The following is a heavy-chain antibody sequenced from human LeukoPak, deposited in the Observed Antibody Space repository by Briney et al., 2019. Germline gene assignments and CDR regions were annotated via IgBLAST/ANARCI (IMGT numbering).Heavy chain of an antibody. V-gene: IGHV3-23*01. CDR2: ISAGGGST. D-gene: IGHD6-19*01. J-gene: IGHJ4*02. CDR1: GFTFSSYA. CDR3: AKDNTGYSSGWYDY. Sequence: PGGSLRLSCAASGFTFSSYAMSWVRQAPGKGLEWVSAISAGGGSTYYADSVKGRFTISTDKSKDTVYLQMNSLRAEDTAVYYCAKDNTGYSSGWYDYWGQGTLVTVSS.